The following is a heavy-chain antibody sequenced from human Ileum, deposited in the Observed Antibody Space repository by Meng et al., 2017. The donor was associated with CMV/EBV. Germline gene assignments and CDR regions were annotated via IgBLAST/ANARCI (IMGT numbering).Heavy chain of an antibody. J-gene: IGHJ4*02. V-gene: IGHV6-1*01. CDR1: GNSVSPSPVA. CDR2: TAYRSKWDY. D-gene: IGHD6-6*01. CDR3: ARESELLRFDH. Sequence: HLKQYGPGSVKPPQTSSPTFDISGNSVSPSPVAWNCIRLSPLRGLEWLGRTAYRSKWDYEYSVSVESRITLSPDTSKNQFSLHLRSVTPEDTAIYYCARESELLRFDHWGQGTLVTVSS.